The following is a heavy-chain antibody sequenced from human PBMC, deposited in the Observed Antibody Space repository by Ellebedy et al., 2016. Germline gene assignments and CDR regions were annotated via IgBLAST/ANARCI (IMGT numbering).Heavy chain of an antibody. J-gene: IGHJ4*02. CDR1: GGSFSGYY. Sequence: GSLRLSXAVYGGSFSGYYWSWIRQPPGKGLEWIGEINDSGSTNYNPSLKSRVTISADTSKNQFSLKLNSVTGADTAVYYCARICSGGDCPHHNFDYWGQGTLVTVSS. CDR3: ARICSGGDCPHHNFDY. D-gene: IGHD2-21*01. CDR2: INDSGST. V-gene: IGHV4-34*01.